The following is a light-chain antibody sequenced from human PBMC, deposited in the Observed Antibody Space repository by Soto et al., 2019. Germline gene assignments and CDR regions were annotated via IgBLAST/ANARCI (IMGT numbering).Light chain of an antibody. CDR2: EVN. V-gene: IGLV2-8*01. J-gene: IGLJ1*01. CDR3: SSYAGSNNLI. CDR1: SSDVGGYNY. Sequence: QSALTQPPSASGSPGRSVTISCTGTSSDVGGYNYVSWYQQHPGKAPKLMIYEVNKRPSGVPDRFSGSKSGNTASLTVSGLQAEDEADYYCSSYAGSNNLIFGSGTKVTVL.